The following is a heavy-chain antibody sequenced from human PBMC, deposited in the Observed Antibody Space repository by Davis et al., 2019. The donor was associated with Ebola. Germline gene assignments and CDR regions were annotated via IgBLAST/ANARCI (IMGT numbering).Heavy chain of an antibody. CDR1: GYTFTSYG. CDR3: ARDRGGPNYYGMDV. CDR2: INPNSGGT. D-gene: IGHD4-23*01. Sequence: AASVKVSCKASGYTFTSYGISWVRQAPGQGLEWMGWINPNSGGTNYAQKFQGWVTMTRDTSISTAYMELSRLRSEDTAVYYCARDRGGPNYYGMDVWGQGTTVTVSS. V-gene: IGHV1-2*04. J-gene: IGHJ6*02.